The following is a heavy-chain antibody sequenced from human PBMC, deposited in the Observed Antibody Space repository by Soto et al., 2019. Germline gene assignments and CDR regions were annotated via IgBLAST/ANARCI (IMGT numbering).Heavy chain of an antibody. D-gene: IGHD5-18*01. Sequence: LVKVSCKASGYTFSRYVITRVRLTTGQGLEWMGWIRPNIGNTDYAQKFQGRVTMTADASTSTAYMELSSLRSEDTAVYYCARVRTAMDPFFDYWGQGTLVTVSS. CDR3: ARVRTAMDPFFDY. V-gene: IGHV1-18*01. J-gene: IGHJ4*02. CDR1: GYTFSRYV. CDR2: IRPNIGNT.